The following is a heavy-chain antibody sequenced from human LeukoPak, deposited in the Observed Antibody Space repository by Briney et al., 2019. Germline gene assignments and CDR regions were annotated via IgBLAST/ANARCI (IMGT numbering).Heavy chain of an antibody. J-gene: IGHJ4*02. CDR1: GFTFDDYG. CDR2: INWNGGST. D-gene: IGHD3-10*01. CDR3: ARDPDYYGSGSYSNFDY. Sequence: PGRSLRLSCTASGFTFDDYGMSWVRQAPGKGLEWVSGINWNGGSTGYADSVKGRFTISRDNAKNSLYLQMNSLRAEDTALYYCARDPDYYGSGSYSNFDYWGQGTLVTVSS. V-gene: IGHV3-20*04.